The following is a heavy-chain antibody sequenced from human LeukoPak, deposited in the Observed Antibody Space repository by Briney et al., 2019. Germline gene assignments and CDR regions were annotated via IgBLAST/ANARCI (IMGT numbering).Heavy chain of an antibody. Sequence: GRSLRLSCAASGFTFSSYAMSWARQAPGKGPQWVSAISDSGGITYYADSVKGRFAISRDNSKNTLYLQMNSLRAEDTAVYYCAKGGYCGGGSCYPMDVWGQGTTVTVSS. CDR1: GFTFSSYA. D-gene: IGHD2-15*01. J-gene: IGHJ6*02. CDR2: ISDSGGIT. V-gene: IGHV3-23*01. CDR3: AKGGYCGGGSCYPMDV.